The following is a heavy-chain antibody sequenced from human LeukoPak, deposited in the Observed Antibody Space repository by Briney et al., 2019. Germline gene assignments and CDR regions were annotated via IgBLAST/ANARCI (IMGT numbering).Heavy chain of an antibody. Sequence: PGGSLRLSCAASGFTSSSYWMSWVRQAPGKGLEWVANINQDGSEKYYVDSVKGRFTISRDNAKNSLYLQMNSLRAEDTAVYYCARGARQLWLFVDYWGQGTLVTVSS. D-gene: IGHD5-18*01. CDR1: GFTSSSYW. CDR2: INQDGSEK. CDR3: ARGARQLWLFVDY. V-gene: IGHV3-7*01. J-gene: IGHJ4*02.